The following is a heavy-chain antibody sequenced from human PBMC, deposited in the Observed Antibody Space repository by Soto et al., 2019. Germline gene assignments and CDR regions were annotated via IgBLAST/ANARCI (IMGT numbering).Heavy chain of an antibody. V-gene: IGHV1-69*06. CDR2: IIPIYGSP. CDR1: GGAISRYG. CDR3: ASQPNDHEDYHNGMEV. J-gene: IGHJ6*02. Sequence: QVQLVQSGAEVKKPGSSVKVSCTASGGAISRYGMSWVRQAPGQGLEWMGGIIPIYGSPNYAQRFKGRVTVSADTSTNTVYMTWSSLKSEDTAVIYCASQPNDHEDYHNGMEVWGRGTPVTVSS. D-gene: IGHD2-8*01.